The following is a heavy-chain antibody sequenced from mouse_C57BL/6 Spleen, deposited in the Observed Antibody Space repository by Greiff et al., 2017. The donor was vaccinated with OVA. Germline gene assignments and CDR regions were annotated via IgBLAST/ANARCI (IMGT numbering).Heavy chain of an antibody. Sequence: EVQLQQSGPELVKPGASVKMSCKASGYTFTDYNMHWVKQSHGKSLEWIGYINPNNGGTSYNQKFKGKATLTVNKSSSTAYMELRSLTSEDSAVYYCARGHQNWDGFDYWGQGTTLTVSS. V-gene: IGHV1-22*01. CDR2: INPNNGGT. J-gene: IGHJ2*01. CDR3: ARGHQNWDGFDY. D-gene: IGHD4-1*01. CDR1: GYTFTDYN.